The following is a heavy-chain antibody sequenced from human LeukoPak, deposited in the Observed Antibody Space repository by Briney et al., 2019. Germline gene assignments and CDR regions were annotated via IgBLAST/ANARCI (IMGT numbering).Heavy chain of an antibody. CDR1: GYTLTELS. CDR2: FDPEDGET. D-gene: IGHD3-9*01. V-gene: IGHV1-24*01. Sequence: ASVKVSCKVSGYTLTELSMHWVRQAPGKGLEWMGGFDPEDGETIYAQKFQGRVTMTEDTSADTAYMELSSLRSEDTAVYYCATVLLLRYFDWLSPLDYWGQGTLVTVSS. J-gene: IGHJ4*02. CDR3: ATVLLLRYFDWLSPLDY.